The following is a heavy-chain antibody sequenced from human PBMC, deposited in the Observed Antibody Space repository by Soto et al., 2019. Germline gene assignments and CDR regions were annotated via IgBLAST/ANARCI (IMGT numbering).Heavy chain of an antibody. Sequence: QVQLQESGPGLVKPSQTLSLTCTVSGGYISSGGYYWSWIRQHPGKGLEWIGYIYYSGSTYYNTSLMRRVTISVDTSKNQFSLKLSSVTAAYTAVYYCARAIDCISTSCPIYHDAFDIWGQGTMVTVSS. CDR1: GGYISSGGYY. D-gene: IGHD2-2*01. CDR2: IYYSGST. CDR3: ARAIDCISTSCPIYHDAFDI. J-gene: IGHJ3*02. V-gene: IGHV4-31*03.